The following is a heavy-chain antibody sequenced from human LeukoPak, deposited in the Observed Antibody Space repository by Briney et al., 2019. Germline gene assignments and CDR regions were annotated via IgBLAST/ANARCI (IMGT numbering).Heavy chain of an antibody. V-gene: IGHV3-30-3*01. CDR2: ISYDGSNK. CDR1: GFTFSSYA. CDR3: ARPQYSGSYHGAFDI. J-gene: IGHJ3*02. Sequence: GRSLRLSCAASGFTFSSYAMHWVRQAPSKGLEWVAVISYDGSNKYYADSVKGRFTISRDNSKNTLYLQMNSLRAEDTAVYYCARPQYSGSYHGAFDIWGQGTMVTVSS. D-gene: IGHD1-26*01.